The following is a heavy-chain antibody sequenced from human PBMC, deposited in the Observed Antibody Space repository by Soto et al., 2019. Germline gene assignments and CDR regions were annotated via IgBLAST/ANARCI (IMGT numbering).Heavy chain of an antibody. V-gene: IGHV3-21*01. CDR1: GFTFSSYS. CDR3: ARRAYCGGDCNFFDY. CDR2: ISSSSSYI. Sequence: ESGGGLVKPGGSLRLSCAASGFTFSSYSMNWVRQAPGKGLEWVSSISSSSSYIYYADSVKGRFTISRDNAKNSLYLQMNSLRAEDTAVYYCARRAYCGGDCNFFDYWGQGTLVTVSS. D-gene: IGHD2-21*01. J-gene: IGHJ4*02.